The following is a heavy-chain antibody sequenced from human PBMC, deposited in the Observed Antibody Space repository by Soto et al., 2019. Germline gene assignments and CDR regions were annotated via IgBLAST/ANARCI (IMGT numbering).Heavy chain of an antibody. CDR1: GFTFSSYS. V-gene: IGHV3-48*01. J-gene: IGHJ4*02. CDR3: ARPGRAGLNNPFHS. CDR2: ISSSSSTI. D-gene: IGHD6-19*01. Sequence: EVQLVESGGGLVQPGGSLRLSCAASGFTFSSYSMNWVRQAPGKGLEWVSYISSSSSTIYYADSVKGRSTISSDNAKNSLYRKKNGLRAEDTAVYYCARPGRAGLNNPFHSWGQEPLVTVPS.